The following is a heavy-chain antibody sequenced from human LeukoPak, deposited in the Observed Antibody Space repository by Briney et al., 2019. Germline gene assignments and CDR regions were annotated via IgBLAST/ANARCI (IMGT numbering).Heavy chain of an antibody. CDR1: GGSISSYY. V-gene: IGHV4-59*12. D-gene: IGHD3-22*01. CDR3: AMGITMSY. Sequence: PSETLSLTCTVSGGSISSYYWSWIRQPPGKGLECIGYFYYSGSTNYNPSLKSRVTISVGTAKNQFSLKLSSVTAADTAVYYCAMGITMSYWGQGTLVTVSS. J-gene: IGHJ4*02. CDR2: FYYSGST.